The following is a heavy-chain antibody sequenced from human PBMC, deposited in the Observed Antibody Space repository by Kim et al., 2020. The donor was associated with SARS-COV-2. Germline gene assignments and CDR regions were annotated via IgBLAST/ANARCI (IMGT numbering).Heavy chain of an antibody. J-gene: IGHJ4*02. CDR1: GYTFTNYA. Sequence: ASVKVSCKASGYTFTNYAVHWVRQAPGQRLEWMGWINTGNGNTKYSQRFQGRVTITKDTPASTVYMELGSLRSEDTAVFYCARVGSATGKDLYYWGQGTL. CDR2: INTGNGNT. V-gene: IGHV1-3*04. CDR3: ARVGSATGKDLYY. D-gene: IGHD3-9*01.